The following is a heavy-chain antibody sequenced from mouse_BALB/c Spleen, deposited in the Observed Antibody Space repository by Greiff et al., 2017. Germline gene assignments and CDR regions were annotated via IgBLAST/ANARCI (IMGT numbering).Heavy chain of an antibody. CDR2: ISSGGSYT. CDR1: GFTFSSYG. J-gene: IGHJ4*01. D-gene: IGHD1-1*01. CDR3: ASPITTVVATRYAMDY. V-gene: IGHV5-6*01. Sequence: VESGGDLVKPGGSLKLSCAASGFTFSSYGMSWVRQTPDKRLEWVATISSGGSYTYYPDSVKGRFTISRDNAKNTLYLQMSSLKSEDTAMYYCASPITTVVATRYAMDYWGQGTSVTVSS.